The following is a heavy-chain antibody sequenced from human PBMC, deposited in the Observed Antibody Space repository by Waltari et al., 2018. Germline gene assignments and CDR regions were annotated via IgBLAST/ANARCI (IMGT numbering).Heavy chain of an antibody. CDR1: GFTFSSYA. CDR2: ISGSGGST. Sequence: EVQLVESGGGLVQPGGSLRLSCAASGFTFSSYAMSWLRQAPVKWLEWVSSISGSGGSTYYADSVKGRFTISRDNSKNTLYLQMNSLIAEDTAVYYCAKVDQASGSSGYYEYYFDYWGQGTLVTVSS. D-gene: IGHD3-22*01. CDR3: AKVDQASGSSGYYEYYFDY. V-gene: IGHV3-23*04. J-gene: IGHJ4*02.